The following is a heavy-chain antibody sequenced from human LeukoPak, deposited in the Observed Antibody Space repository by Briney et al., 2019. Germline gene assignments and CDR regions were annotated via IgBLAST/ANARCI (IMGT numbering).Heavy chain of an antibody. D-gene: IGHD6-6*01. V-gene: IGHV3-7*01. CDR1: GFMFSSYW. Sequence: PGGSLRLSCAASGFMFSSYWMTWVRQAPGKGLEWVANIKQAGSENSYVDSVKGRFTISRDNAKNSLSLQINSLRVEDTGVYYCGRDIAPRAVEFWGQGTLVTVSS. CDR3: GRDIAPRAVEF. CDR2: IKQAGSEN. J-gene: IGHJ4*02.